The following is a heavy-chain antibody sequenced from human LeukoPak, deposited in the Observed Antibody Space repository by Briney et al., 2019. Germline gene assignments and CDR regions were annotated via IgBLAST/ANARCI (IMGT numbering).Heavy chain of an antibody. CDR1: GGTFSSYA. D-gene: IGHD6-19*01. CDR2: IIPIFGTA. J-gene: IGHJ4*02. Sequence: ASVKVSCKASGGTFSSYAISWVRQAPGQGLEWMGGIIPIFGTANYAQKFQGRVTITADESTSTAYMELSSLRSEDTAVYYCAREDQWLAFHYFDYWGQGTLVTVSS. CDR3: AREDQWLAFHYFDY. V-gene: IGHV1-69*01.